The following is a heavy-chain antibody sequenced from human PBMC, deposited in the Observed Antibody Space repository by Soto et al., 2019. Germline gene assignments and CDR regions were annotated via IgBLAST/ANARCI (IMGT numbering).Heavy chain of an antibody. Sequence: GGSLRLSCAASGFTFSSYDMHWVRQATGKGLEWVSAIGTAGDTYYPGSVKGRFTISRENAKNSLYLQMNSLRAGDTAVYYCARSRYCSGGSCSEFDYWGQGTLVTVSS. CDR3: ARSRYCSGGSCSEFDY. CDR1: GFTFSSYD. J-gene: IGHJ4*02. D-gene: IGHD2-15*01. CDR2: IGTAGDT. V-gene: IGHV3-13*01.